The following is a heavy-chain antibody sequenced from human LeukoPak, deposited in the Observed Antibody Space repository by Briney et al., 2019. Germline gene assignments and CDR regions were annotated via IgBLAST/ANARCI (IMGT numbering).Heavy chain of an antibody. CDR1: GGSIGSGVYY. V-gene: IGHV4-39*07. Sequence: SETLSLTCTVSGGSIGSGVYYWGWIRQPPGKGLEWIGSIYYSGSTYYNPSLKSRVTISVDTSKNQFSLKLSSVTAADTAVYYCARAQSNQMATKIWGQGTLVTVSS. CDR3: ARAQSNQMATKI. J-gene: IGHJ4*02. D-gene: IGHD5-24*01. CDR2: IYYSGST.